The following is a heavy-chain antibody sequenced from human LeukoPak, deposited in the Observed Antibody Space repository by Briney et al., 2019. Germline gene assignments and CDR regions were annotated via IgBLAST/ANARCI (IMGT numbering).Heavy chain of an antibody. CDR3: AREVNVAAAGPYYYYYGMDV. CDR1: GYTFTSYY. J-gene: IGHJ6*02. CDR2: INPSGGST. V-gene: IGHV1-46*01. D-gene: IGHD6-13*01. Sequence: ASVKVSCKASGYTFTSYYMHWVRQAPGQGLEWMGIINPSGGSTSYAQKFQGRVTMTRDTSTSTVYMELSSLRSEDTAVYYCAREVNVAAAGPYYYYYGMDVWGQGTTVTVSS.